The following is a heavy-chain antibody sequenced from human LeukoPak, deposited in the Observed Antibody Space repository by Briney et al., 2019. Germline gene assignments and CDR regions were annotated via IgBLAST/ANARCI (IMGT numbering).Heavy chain of an antibody. CDR3: ARGKQWLSPLDS. CDR1: GYTFSSYN. Sequence: ASVKVSCKSSGYTFSSYNINWVRQATGQGPVWMGWMNPKGGNTGFAQKFQGRVTLTRNTSINTAYMELSSLRAEDTAVYYCARGKQWLSPLDSWGQGTLVTV. CDR2: MNPKGGNT. J-gene: IGHJ4*02. D-gene: IGHD6-19*01. V-gene: IGHV1-8*01.